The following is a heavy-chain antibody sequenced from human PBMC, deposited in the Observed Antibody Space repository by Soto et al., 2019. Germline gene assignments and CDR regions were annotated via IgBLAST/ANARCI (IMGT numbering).Heavy chain of an antibody. CDR1: GFTFTNYW. CDR2: IDGVGTGT. CDR3: TTVFEY. Sequence: EVQLVQSGGGSVQPGGSLRLSCAASGFTFTNYWMHWVRQVPGKGLVWVSRIDGVGTGTSYSDSVRGRFTISRDNAENTLYLQMNSLRAEDTAVYYGTTVFEYWGPGTLVTVSS. V-gene: IGHV3-74*01. J-gene: IGHJ4*02.